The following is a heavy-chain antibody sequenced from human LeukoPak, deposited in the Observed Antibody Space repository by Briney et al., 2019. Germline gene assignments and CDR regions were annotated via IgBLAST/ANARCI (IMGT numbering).Heavy chain of an antibody. V-gene: IGHV3-23*01. D-gene: IGHD6-6*01. CDR3: AKEIVPPSGYYFDY. J-gene: IGHJ4*02. CDR1: GFTFSSYA. CDR2: ISGSGVNT. Sequence: GGSLRLSCAACGFTFSSYAMGWVRQAPGKRLEWVSSISGSGVNTYYADSVKGRFTIFRDNSKNTLYLQMNSLRVEDTAVYYCAKEIVPPSGYYFDYWGQGTLVTVSS.